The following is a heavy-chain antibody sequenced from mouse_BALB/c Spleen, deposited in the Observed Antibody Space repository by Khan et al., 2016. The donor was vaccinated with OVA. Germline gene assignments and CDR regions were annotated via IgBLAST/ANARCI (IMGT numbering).Heavy chain of an antibody. CDR3: TRPHYYGSNYYFDY. Sequence: EVELVESGGGLVKPGGSLKLSCEASGFAFSSYDMSWVRQTPEKRLEWVAFISTGGNKTYYPDSVKGRFTISRDNAKNTLYLQMSSLKSEDTAMYYCTRPHYYGSNYYFDYWGQGTPLTVSS. CDR2: ISTGGNKT. CDR1: GFAFSSYD. D-gene: IGHD1-1*01. V-gene: IGHV5-12-1*01. J-gene: IGHJ2*01.